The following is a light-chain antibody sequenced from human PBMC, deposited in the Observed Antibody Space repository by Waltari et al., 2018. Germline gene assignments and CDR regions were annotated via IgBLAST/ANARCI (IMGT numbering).Light chain of an antibody. CDR3: QQTNSFPRT. V-gene: IGKV1-12*01. Sequence: IQMSQSPSLVSASVGDRDTRTCRTSQAIDNWLAWYQQKPGKAPKFLSYSASSLQSGVPSRFVGSGSGTDFILTISRLQPEDSATYYCQQTNSFPRTFGQGTKVAIK. CDR2: SAS. J-gene: IGKJ1*01. CDR1: QAIDNW.